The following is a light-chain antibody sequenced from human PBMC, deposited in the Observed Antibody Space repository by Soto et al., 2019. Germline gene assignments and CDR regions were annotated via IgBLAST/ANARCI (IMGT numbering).Light chain of an antibody. J-gene: IGLJ3*02. Sequence: QSALTQPASVSGSPGQSITISCTGTSSDVGGYNYVSWYQQYPGKAPKLLIYEVTNRPSGVSTRFSGSKSGTTASLTISGLQTEDEADYYCNSYTSSTTWVFGGGTKLTVL. V-gene: IGLV2-14*01. CDR1: SSDVGGYNY. CDR3: NSYTSSTTWV. CDR2: EVT.